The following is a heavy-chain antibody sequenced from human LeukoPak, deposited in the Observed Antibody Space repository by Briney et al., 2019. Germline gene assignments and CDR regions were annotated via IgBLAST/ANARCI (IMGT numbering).Heavy chain of an antibody. CDR3: ARNNGMDV. J-gene: IGHJ6*02. Sequence: GGSLRLSCVASGFTFGKYWMSWVRQAPGKGLEWVANIKLDGSEKNYVDSVKGRFTISRDNTKNSLYLQMNSLRAEDTALYHCARNNGMDVWGQGTTVIVSS. V-gene: IGHV3-7*03. CDR1: GFTFGKYW. CDR2: IKLDGSEK.